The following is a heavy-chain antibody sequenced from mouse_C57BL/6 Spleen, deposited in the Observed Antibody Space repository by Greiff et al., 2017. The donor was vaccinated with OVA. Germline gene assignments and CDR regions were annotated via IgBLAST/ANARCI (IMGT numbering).Heavy chain of an antibody. CDR1: GYTFTSYW. D-gene: IGHD2-4*01. J-gene: IGHJ2*01. CDR3: ERSYYDSHFDY. Sequence: VQLQQPGAELVKPGASVKLSCKASGYTFTSYWMHWVKQRPGQGLEWIGMIHPNSGSTNYNEKFKSKATLTVDKSSSTAYMQLSSLTSEDSAVYYCERSYYDSHFDYWGQGTTLTVSS. CDR2: IHPNSGST. V-gene: IGHV1-64*01.